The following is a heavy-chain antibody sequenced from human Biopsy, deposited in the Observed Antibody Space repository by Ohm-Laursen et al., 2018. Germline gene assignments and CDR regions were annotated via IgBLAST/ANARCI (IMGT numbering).Heavy chain of an antibody. CDR1: GDSISIYY. CDR3: ARVEAGTYDALDI. CDR2: IYYSGGT. D-gene: IGHD1-26*01. V-gene: IGHV4-59*01. J-gene: IGHJ3*02. Sequence: SETLSLTCDVSGDSISIYYWSWIRQPPGKGLEWIGYIYYSGGTKYNPSLASRVTFSVDMSKSQFSLKLYSVTAADTAVYYCARVEAGTYDALDIWGQGTLVAVSA.